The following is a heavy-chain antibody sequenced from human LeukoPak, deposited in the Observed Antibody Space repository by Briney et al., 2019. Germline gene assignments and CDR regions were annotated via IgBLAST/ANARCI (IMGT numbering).Heavy chain of an antibody. CDR1: GFTFSSDA. J-gene: IGHJ4*02. V-gene: IGHV3-23*01. D-gene: IGHD3-22*01. CDR3: AKDVAADRYYYDSSGSDY. CDR2: ISGSGAGT. Sequence: GGSLRLSCSASGFTFSSDAMSWVRQAPGKGLEWVSAISGSGAGTHYADSVKGRFTISRDNSKNTLYLQMNSPGAEDTAVYYCAKDVAADRYYYDSSGSDYWGQGTLVTVSS.